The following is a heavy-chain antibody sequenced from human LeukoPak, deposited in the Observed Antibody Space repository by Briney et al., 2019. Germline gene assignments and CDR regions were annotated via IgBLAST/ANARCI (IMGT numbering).Heavy chain of an antibody. CDR1: GGSISSGDYY. Sequence: SETLSLTCTVSGGSISSGDYYWSWSRQPPGKGLEWIGYIYYSGSTYYNPSLKSRVTISVDTSKNQFSLKLSSVTAADTAVYYCAGRAATKPWGFDYWGQGTLVTVSS. J-gene: IGHJ4*02. CDR2: IYYSGST. V-gene: IGHV4-30-4*08. D-gene: IGHD1-26*01. CDR3: AGRAATKPWGFDY.